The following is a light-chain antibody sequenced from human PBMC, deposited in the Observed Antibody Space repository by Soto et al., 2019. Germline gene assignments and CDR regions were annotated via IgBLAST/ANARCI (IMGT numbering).Light chain of an antibody. J-gene: IGKJ1*01. V-gene: IGKV3-20*01. CDR1: QNIRGNE. CDR3: QDYGTSAPWT. Sequence: EVVLTQSPCTLSLSPGERATLSCRASQNIRGNELAWYQQKPGQAPRLLIYRGSSRATGIPDRFSGRGSGTDFTLTISRLEPEDFAVYYCQDYGTSAPWTFGQGTKVEIK. CDR2: RGS.